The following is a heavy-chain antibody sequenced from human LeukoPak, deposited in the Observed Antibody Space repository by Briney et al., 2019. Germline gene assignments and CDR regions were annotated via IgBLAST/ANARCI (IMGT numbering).Heavy chain of an antibody. CDR2: IYTSGST. J-gene: IGHJ4*02. D-gene: IGHD6-19*01. CDR1: GGSINDDSYY. Sequence: SETLSLTCTVSGGSINDDSYYWGWIRQPAGMRLEWIGRIYTSGSTNYNPSLKSRVTISVDTSKNQFSLKLSSVTAADTAVYYCAREAYSSGWFDYWGQGTLVTVSS. V-gene: IGHV4-61*02. CDR3: AREAYSSGWFDY.